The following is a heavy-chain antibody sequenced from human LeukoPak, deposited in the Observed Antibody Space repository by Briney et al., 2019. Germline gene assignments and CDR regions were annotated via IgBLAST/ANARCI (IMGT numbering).Heavy chain of an antibody. CDR1: GGSISSSSYY. D-gene: IGHD5-12*01. V-gene: IGHV4-39*07. CDR2: IYYSGST. Sequence: SETLSLTRTVSGGSISSSSYYWGWIRQPPGKGLEWIGSIYYSGSTYYNPSLKSRVTISVDTSKNQFSLKLSSVTAADTAVYYCARGGYSGYVAWFDPWGQGTLVTVSS. CDR3: ARGGYSGYVAWFDP. J-gene: IGHJ5*02.